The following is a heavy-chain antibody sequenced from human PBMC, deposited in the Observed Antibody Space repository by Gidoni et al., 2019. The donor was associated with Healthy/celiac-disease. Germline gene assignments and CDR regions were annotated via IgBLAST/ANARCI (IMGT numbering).Heavy chain of an antibody. V-gene: IGHV3-23*01. D-gene: IGHD3-3*01. CDR1: GFTFSSYA. CDR2: ISGSGGST. Sequence: EVPLLESGGGLVQPGGSLRLSCAPSGFTFSSYAMSWVRQAPGKGLEWVSAISGSGGSTYYADSVKGRFTISRDNSKNTLYLQMNSLRAEDTAVYYCAGVLRFLEWLSGFDPWGQGTLVTVSS. J-gene: IGHJ5*02. CDR3: AGVLRFLEWLSGFDP.